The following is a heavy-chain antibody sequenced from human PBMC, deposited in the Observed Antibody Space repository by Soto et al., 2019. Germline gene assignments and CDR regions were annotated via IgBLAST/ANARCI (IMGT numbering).Heavy chain of an antibody. Sequence: ASVKVSCKASGYTFTGYYMHWLRQSPGQGLEWMGWINPNSGGTNYAQKFQGWVTMTRDTSISTAYMELSRLRSDDTAVYYCARGTGRIAARPMVGYYYYGMDVWGQGTTVTVSS. D-gene: IGHD6-6*01. J-gene: IGHJ6*02. CDR2: INPNSGGT. V-gene: IGHV1-2*04. CDR1: GYTFTGYY. CDR3: ARGTGRIAARPMVGYYYYGMDV.